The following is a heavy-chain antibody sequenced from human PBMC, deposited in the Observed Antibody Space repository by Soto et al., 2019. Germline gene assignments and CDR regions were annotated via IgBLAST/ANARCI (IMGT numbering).Heavy chain of an antibody. D-gene: IGHD2-15*01. CDR2: IVVGSGNT. CDR1: GFTCSSSA. CDR3: AADGNCRDGSCFQSNFDY. Sequence: GASVKVSCKTSGFTCSSSAVQWVPQARGQRLEWRGWIVVGSGNTNYAQNFQERVSITRDMSASTAYMELSSLRSEDTAVYYCAADGNCRDGSCFQSNFDYWG. V-gene: IGHV1-58*01. J-gene: IGHJ4*01.